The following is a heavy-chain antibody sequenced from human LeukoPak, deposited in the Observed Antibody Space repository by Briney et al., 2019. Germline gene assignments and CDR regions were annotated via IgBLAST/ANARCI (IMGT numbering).Heavy chain of an antibody. Sequence: GRSLRLSCAASGFTFSSYAMHWVRQALGKGLEWVAVISYDGSNKYYADSVKGRFTISRDNSKNTLYLQMNCLRAEDTAVYYCARSDGGSYDYWGQGTLVTVSS. CDR2: ISYDGSNK. J-gene: IGHJ4*02. V-gene: IGHV3-30*04. CDR3: ARSDGGSYDY. CDR1: GFTFSSYA. D-gene: IGHD2-15*01.